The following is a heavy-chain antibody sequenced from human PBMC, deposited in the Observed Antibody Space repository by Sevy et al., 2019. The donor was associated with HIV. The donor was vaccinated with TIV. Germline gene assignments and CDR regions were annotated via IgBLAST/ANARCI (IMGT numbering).Heavy chain of an antibody. J-gene: IGHJ4*02. CDR1: GFTFSSYG. CDR3: ARDLEFYDNGDYGPAFMPDY. D-gene: IGHD4-17*01. Sequence: GGSLRLSCAASGFTFSSYGMHWVRQAPGKGLEWVALIWFDGSNTYYADSVKGRFTISRDIAKNTLHLQMNGLRGEDTAVYYCARDLEFYDNGDYGPAFMPDYWGQGTLVTVSS. CDR2: IWFDGSNT. V-gene: IGHV3-33*01.